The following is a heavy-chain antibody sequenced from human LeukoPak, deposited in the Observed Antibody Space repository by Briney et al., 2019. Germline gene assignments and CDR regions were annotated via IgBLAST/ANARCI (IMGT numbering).Heavy chain of an antibody. Sequence: ASVKVSCKASGYTFTGYYMHWVRQAPGQGLEWMGWINPNSGGTNYAQKFQGRDTMTRDTSISTAYMELSRLRSDDTAVYYCARDKVYDSSGYESYYYGMDVWGQGTTVTVSS. CDR3: ARDKVYDSSGYESYYYGMDV. D-gene: IGHD3-22*01. J-gene: IGHJ6*02. CDR1: GYTFTGYY. CDR2: INPNSGGT. V-gene: IGHV1-2*02.